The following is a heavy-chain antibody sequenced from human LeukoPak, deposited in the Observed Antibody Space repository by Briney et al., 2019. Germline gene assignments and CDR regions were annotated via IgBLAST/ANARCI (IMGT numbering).Heavy chain of an antibody. Sequence: PSETLSLTCTVSGGSLSPYYWSWIRQSPGKGLEWIGYISYSGSTNSHPSLKSRVTISVDMSKPQFYLELSSVTAADTAVYYCARARYREINYAYAGGFYYMDVWGNGTTVTVSS. CDR1: GGSLSPYY. CDR3: ARARYREINYAYAGGFYYMDV. D-gene: IGHD1-26*01. CDR2: ISYSGST. J-gene: IGHJ6*03. V-gene: IGHV4-59*01.